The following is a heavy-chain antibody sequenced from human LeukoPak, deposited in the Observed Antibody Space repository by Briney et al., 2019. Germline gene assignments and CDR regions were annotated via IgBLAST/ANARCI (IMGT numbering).Heavy chain of an antibody. CDR2: SNHSGST. V-gene: IGHV4-34*01. CDR1: GGSFSGYY. J-gene: IGHJ5*02. D-gene: IGHD5-18*01. CDR3: ARHLRRYSYGLTNWFDP. Sequence: SETLSLTCAVYGGSFSGYYWSWIRQPPGKGLEWIGESNHSGSTNYNPSLKSRVTISVDTSKNQFSLKLSSVTAADTAVYYCARHLRRYSYGLTNWFDPWGQGTLVTVSS.